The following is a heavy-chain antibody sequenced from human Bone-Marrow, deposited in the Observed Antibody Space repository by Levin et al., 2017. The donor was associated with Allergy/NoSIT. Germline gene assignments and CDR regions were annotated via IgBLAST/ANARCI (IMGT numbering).Heavy chain of an antibody. CDR3: ARDRLASIYYYSMDV. CDR1: GGSISSGRYY. Sequence: ASETLSLTCSVSGGSISSGRYYFTWVRQSAGKGLEWIGRIYTTGSTNYNPSLESRVTISRDTFKKEVYLTLSSVTAADTAVYYCARDRLASIYYYSMDVWGRGTTVIVSS. J-gene: IGHJ6*03. CDR2: IYTTGST. V-gene: IGHV4-61*02.